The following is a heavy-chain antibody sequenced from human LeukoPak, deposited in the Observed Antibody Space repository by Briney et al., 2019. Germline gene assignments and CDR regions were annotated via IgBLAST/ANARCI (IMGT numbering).Heavy chain of an antibody. CDR2: MSPNSGNT. J-gene: IGHJ6*02. D-gene: IGHD3-9*01. V-gene: IGHV1-8*01. CDR3: ARGGVLRYFDWLRYYYYYGMDV. Sequence: ASVKVSCTASGYTFTSYDINWVRQATGQGLEWMGWMSPNSGNTGYAQKFQGRVTMTRNTSISTAYMELSSLRSEDTAVYYCARGGVLRYFDWLRYYYYYGMDVWGQGTTVTVSS. CDR1: GYTFTSYD.